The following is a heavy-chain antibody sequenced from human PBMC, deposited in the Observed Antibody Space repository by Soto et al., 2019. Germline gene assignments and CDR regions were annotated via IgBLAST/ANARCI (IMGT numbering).Heavy chain of an antibody. J-gene: IGHJ4*02. V-gene: IGHV2-5*02. CDR3: AHMRFCSGGSCFHY. D-gene: IGHD2-15*01. CDR2: IFWDDDK. CDR1: GFSLSPSGAG. Sequence: KESGPTLVKPTQTLTLTCTFSGFSLSPSGAGVGWIRQPPGKPLEWLAVIFWDDDKRYRSSLNTSLTITKDTSKNQVDLTLTNMDSVDTATYYCAHMRFCSGGSCFHYWGQGTLVTFSS.